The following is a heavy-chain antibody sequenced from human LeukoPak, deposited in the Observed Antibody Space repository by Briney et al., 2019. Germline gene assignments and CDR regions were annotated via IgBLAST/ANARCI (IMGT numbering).Heavy chain of an antibody. J-gene: IGHJ5*02. CDR3: ARGSCSGGSCSGWFDP. D-gene: IGHD2-15*01. CDR2: IYHSGST. Sequence: SETLSLTCTVSGGSISSGGYYWSWMRQPPGKGLEWIGYIYHSGSTYYNPSLKSRVTISVDRSKNQFSLKLSSVTAADTAVYYCARGSCSGGSCSGWFDPWGQRTLVTVSS. V-gene: IGHV4-30-2*01. CDR1: GGSISSGGYY.